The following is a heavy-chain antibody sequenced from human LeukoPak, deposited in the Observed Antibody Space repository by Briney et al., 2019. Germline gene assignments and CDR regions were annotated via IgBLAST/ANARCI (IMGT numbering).Heavy chain of an antibody. CDR1: GGSISSYY. J-gene: IGHJ2*01. CDR3: ARIKYYYDSSGYAHWYFDL. V-gene: IGHV4-4*07. D-gene: IGHD3-22*01. Sequence: SETLSLTCTVSGGSISSYYWSWIRQPAGKGLEWIGRIYTSGSTNYNPSLKSRVTISVDTSKNQFSLKLSSVTAADTAVYYCARIKYYYDSSGYAHWYFDLWGRGTLVTVSS. CDR2: IYTSGST.